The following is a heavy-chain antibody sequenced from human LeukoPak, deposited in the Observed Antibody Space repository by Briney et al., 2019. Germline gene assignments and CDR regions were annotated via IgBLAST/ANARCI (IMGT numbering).Heavy chain of an antibody. CDR1: GGSISSSNW. CDR3: ARGGPRGAFDI. V-gene: IGHV4-4*02. D-gene: IGHD3-10*01. J-gene: IGHJ3*02. Sequence: SETLSLTCAVSGGSISSSNWWSWVRQPPGKGLEWIGEIYHSGSTNYNPSLKSRVTISVDTSKNQFSLKLSSVTAADTAVYYCARGGPRGAFDIWGQGTMVTVSS. CDR2: IYHSGST.